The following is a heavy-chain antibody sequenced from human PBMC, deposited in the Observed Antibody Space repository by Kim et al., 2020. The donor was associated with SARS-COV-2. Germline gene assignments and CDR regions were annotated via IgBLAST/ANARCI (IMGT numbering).Heavy chain of an antibody. CDR1: GYSFTSYW. D-gene: IGHD3-10*01. J-gene: IGHJ5*02. Sequence: GESLKISCKGSGYSFTSYWIGWVRQMPGKGLEWMGIIYPGDSDTRYSPSFQGQVTISADKSISTAYLQWSSLKASDTAMYYCARALMVRGVRWPGGWFDPWGQGTLVTVSS. V-gene: IGHV5-51*01. CDR2: IYPGDSDT. CDR3: ARALMVRGVRWPGGWFDP.